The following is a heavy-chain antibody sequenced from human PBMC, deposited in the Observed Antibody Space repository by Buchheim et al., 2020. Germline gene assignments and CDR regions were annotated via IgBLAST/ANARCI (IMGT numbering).Heavy chain of an antibody. CDR2: ISSSGSTI. J-gene: IGHJ6*02. D-gene: IGHD3-22*01. V-gene: IGHV3-48*03. Sequence: EVQLVESGGGLVQPGGSLRLSCAASGFTFSSYEMNWVRQAPGKGLEWASYISSSGSTIYYADSVKGRFTISRDNAKNSLYLQMNSLRAEDTAVYYCASGYDSSGYYWYYYGMDVWGQGTT. CDR1: GFTFSSYE. CDR3: ASGYDSSGYYWYYYGMDV.